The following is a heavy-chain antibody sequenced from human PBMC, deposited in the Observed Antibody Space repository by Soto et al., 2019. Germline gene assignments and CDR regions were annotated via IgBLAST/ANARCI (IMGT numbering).Heavy chain of an antibody. CDR3: ARNEYVVYGDLDY. J-gene: IGHJ4*02. Sequence: QVQLLQSGAEVKKPGASVEVSCKASGYTFSSYGISWVRQAPGQGLEWMGRVSTYNAGTIYAQKFQGRVTMTTGPSAITVYMEVRSLRSDDTAVYYCARNEYVVYGDLDYWGQGTLVTVAS. D-gene: IGHD2-8*01. CDR2: VSTYNAGT. CDR1: GYTFSSYG. V-gene: IGHV1-18*04.